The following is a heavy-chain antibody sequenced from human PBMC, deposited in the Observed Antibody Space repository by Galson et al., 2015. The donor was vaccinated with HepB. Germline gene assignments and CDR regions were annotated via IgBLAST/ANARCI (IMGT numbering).Heavy chain of an antibody. D-gene: IGHD3-9*01. J-gene: IGHJ5*02. CDR2: IDPSDSYT. Sequence: QSGAEVKKPGESLRISCKGSGYSFTSYWITWVRQMPGKGLEWMGRIDPSDSYTNYSPSFQGHVTISADKSISTAYLQWSSLKASDTAMYYCARLPATDYYPGAWFDPWGQGTLVTVSS. CDR1: GYSFTSYW. CDR3: ARLPATDYYPGAWFDP. V-gene: IGHV5-10-1*01.